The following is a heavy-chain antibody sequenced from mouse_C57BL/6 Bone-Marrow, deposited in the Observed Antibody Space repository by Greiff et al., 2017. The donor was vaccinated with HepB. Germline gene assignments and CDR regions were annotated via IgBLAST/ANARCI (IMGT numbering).Heavy chain of an antibody. CDR1: GFNIKDDY. Sequence: VQLKQSGAELVRPGASVKLSCTASGFNIKDDYMHWVKQRPEQGLEWIGWIDPENGDTEYASKFQGKATITADTSSNTAYRQLSSLTSEDAAVYYCLWWLLCPHFDYWGQGTSLTVSS. D-gene: IGHD2-3*01. V-gene: IGHV14-4*01. J-gene: IGHJ2*02. CDR2: IDPENGDT. CDR3: LWWLLCPHFDY.